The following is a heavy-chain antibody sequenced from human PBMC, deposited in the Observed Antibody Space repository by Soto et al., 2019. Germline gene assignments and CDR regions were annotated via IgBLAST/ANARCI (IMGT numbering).Heavy chain of an antibody. V-gene: IGHV4-59*01. Sequence: QVQLQESGPGLVKPSETLSLTCTVSGGSISSYYWSWIRQPPGKGLEWIGYIYYSGSTNYNPSLKSRVTISVDTSKNQFSLKLSSMTAADTAVYYCASTSSGGFQHWGQGTLVTVSS. CDR1: GGSISSYY. J-gene: IGHJ1*01. D-gene: IGHD3-10*01. CDR3: ASTSSGGFQH. CDR2: IYYSGST.